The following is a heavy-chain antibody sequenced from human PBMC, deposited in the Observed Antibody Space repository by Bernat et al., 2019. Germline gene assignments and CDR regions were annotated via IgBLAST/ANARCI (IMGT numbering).Heavy chain of an antibody. V-gene: IGHV2-70*04. CDR3: TRMFEEASGLLKY. D-gene: IGHD3-10*01. CDR1: GFSLITSGMR. CDR2: IDWDDEK. Sequence: QVTLKESGPALVKPTQTLTLTCSFSGFSLITSGMRVTWIRQPPGKALEWVARIDWDDEKFYSTPLKTRLTISTDASRNQVVLTMTNMDPLDTATYYCTRMFEEASGLLKYWGQGITVTVSS. J-gene: IGHJ4*02.